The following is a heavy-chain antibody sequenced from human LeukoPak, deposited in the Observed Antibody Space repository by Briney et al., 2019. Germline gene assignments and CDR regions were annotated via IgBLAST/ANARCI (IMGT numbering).Heavy chain of an antibody. CDR1: GGSISSYY. D-gene: IGHD2-21*02. J-gene: IGHJ4*02. CDR3: ARVAYCCSDCYSFDY. Sequence: SDTLSLTCTVSGGSISSYYWSWIGQPAGKGLEWIGRIYTSGSTNYNPSLKSRVTMSVDTSKNHFSLKLSSVTAADTSVYYCARVAYCCSDCYSFDYWGQGTLVTVSS. CDR2: IYTSGST. V-gene: IGHV4-4*07.